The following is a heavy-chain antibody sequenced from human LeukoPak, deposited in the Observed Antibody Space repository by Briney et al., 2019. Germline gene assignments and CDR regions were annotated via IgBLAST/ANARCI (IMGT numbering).Heavy chain of an antibody. CDR3: AKGPKGYNSSWYAY. V-gene: IGHV1-18*01. CDR2: ISAYNGNT. CDR1: GYTFTSYG. J-gene: IGHJ4*02. D-gene: IGHD6-13*01. Sequence: GASVKVSCKASGYTFTSYGISWVRQAPGQGLEWMGWISAYNGNTNYAQKLQGRVTMTTDTSTSTAYMELRSLRSDDTAVYYCAKGPKGYNSSWYAYWGQGTLVTVSS.